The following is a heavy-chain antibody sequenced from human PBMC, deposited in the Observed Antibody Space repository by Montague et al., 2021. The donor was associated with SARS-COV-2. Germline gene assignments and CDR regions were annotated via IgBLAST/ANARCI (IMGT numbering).Heavy chain of an antibody. D-gene: IGHD3-10*01. CDR1: GFRFDSYA. CDR3: AKGIYMRRGVSHGMDV. J-gene: IGHJ6*02. Sequence: SLRLSCAASGFRFDSYAMSWDRQAPGKGLEWLSAISSGGETTDYADSMKGRFTLSRDNSMNTLYLQMNRLRGEDTAVYYCAKGIYMRRGVSHGMDVWGQGTTVTVSS. CDR2: ISSGGETT. V-gene: IGHV3-23*01.